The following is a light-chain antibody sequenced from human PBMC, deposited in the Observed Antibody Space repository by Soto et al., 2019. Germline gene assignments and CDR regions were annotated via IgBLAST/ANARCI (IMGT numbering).Light chain of an antibody. CDR3: QQYGSSGT. J-gene: IGKJ1*01. Sequence: EIVLTQSPGTLSSSPGGRATLSCRASQSVTDNYLAWYQHKPGQAPRLLIYGASSRATGIPDRFSGSGSGTDFTLTISRLEPEDFAVYYCQQYGSSGTFGQGTKVDIK. V-gene: IGKV3-20*01. CDR2: GAS. CDR1: QSVTDNY.